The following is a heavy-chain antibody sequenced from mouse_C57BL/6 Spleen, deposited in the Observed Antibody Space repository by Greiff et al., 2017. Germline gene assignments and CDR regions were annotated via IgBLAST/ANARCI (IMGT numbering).Heavy chain of an antibody. D-gene: IGHD2-3*01. CDR1: GYTFTSYW. J-gene: IGHJ1*03. Sequence: QVQLQQPGAELVKPGASVKVSCKASGYTFTSYWMPWVKQRPGQGLEWIGRIHPSASDTNYNQKFKGKATLTVDKSSSTAYMQLSSLTSEDSAVYYCAIGYDGDYGVWYFDVWGTGTTVTVSS. CDR3: AIGYDGDYGVWYFDV. V-gene: IGHV1-74*01. CDR2: IHPSASDT.